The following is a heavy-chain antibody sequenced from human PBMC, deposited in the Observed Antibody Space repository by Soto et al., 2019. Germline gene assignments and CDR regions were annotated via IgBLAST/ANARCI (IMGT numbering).Heavy chain of an antibody. J-gene: IGHJ3*02. CDR3: ARECDILTGYYKVRAFDI. CDR2: INHSGST. CDR1: GGSFSGYY. Sequence: SETLSLTCAVYGGSFSGYYWTWIRQPPGTGLEWIGEINHSGSTNYNPSLKSRVTISVDTSKNQFSLKLTSVTAADTAVYYCARECDILTGYYKVRAFDIWGQGTMVT. D-gene: IGHD3-9*01. V-gene: IGHV4-34*01.